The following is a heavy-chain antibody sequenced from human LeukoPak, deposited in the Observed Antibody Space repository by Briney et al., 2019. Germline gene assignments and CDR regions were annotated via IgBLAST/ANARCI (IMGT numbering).Heavy chain of an antibody. CDR2: ISSSSSYI. CDR1: GFTFSSYS. D-gene: IGHD2-2*01. Sequence: GGSLRLSCAASGFTFSSYSMNWVRQAPGKGLEWVPSISSSSSYIYYADSVKGRFTISRDNAKNSLYLQMNSLRAEDTAVYYCAREPDCSSTSCSPINYGMDVWGQGTTVTVSS. V-gene: IGHV3-21*01. CDR3: AREPDCSSTSCSPINYGMDV. J-gene: IGHJ6*02.